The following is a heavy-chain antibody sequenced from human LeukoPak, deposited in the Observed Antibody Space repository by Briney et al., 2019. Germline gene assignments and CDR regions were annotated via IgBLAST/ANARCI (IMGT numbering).Heavy chain of an antibody. Sequence: GGSLRLSCGASGFTVNSNYMAWVRQAPGKGLEWVSSISSSSSYIYYADSVKGRFTISRDNAKNSLYLQMNSLRAEDTAVYYCARDKDGGYYDFWSGYYPKVFDYWGQGTLVTVSS. V-gene: IGHV3-21*01. J-gene: IGHJ4*02. CDR2: ISSSSSYI. CDR3: ARDKDGGYYDFWSGYYPKVFDY. D-gene: IGHD3-3*01. CDR1: GFTVNSNY.